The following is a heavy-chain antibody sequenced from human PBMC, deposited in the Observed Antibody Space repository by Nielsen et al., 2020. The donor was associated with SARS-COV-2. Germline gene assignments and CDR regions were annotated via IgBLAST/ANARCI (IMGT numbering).Heavy chain of an antibody. V-gene: IGHV1-18*01. Sequence: ASVKVSCKASGYTFTSYGISWVRQAPGQGLEWMRWISAYNGNTDYARKLQGRVTMTTDTSTSTAYMELRSLRSDDTAVYYCAREDCTNGVCYMWDYWGQGTLVTVSS. CDR3: AREDCTNGVCYMWDY. CDR1: GYTFTSYG. J-gene: IGHJ4*02. CDR2: ISAYNGNT. D-gene: IGHD2-8*01.